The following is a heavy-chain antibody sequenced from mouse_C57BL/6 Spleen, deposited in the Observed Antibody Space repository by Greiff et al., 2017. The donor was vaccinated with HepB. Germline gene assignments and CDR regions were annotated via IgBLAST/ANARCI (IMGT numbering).Heavy chain of an antibody. J-gene: IGHJ4*01. D-gene: IGHD2-5*01. CDR3: ASAYYSNHGDAMDY. CDR2: ISGGGGNT. V-gene: IGHV5-9*01. CDR1: GFTFSSYT. Sequence: EVQLVESGGGLVKPGGSLKLSCAASGFTFSSYTMSWVRQTPEKRLEWVATISGGGGNTYYPDSVKGRFTISRDNAKNTLYLQMSILRSEDTAWYYCASAYYSNHGDAMDYWGQGTSVTVSS.